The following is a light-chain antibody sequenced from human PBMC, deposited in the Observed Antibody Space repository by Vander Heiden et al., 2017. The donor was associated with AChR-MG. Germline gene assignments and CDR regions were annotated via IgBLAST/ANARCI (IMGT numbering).Light chain of an antibody. CDR1: QSISSW. CDR3: QQYNGSLRT. V-gene: IGKV1-5*03. CDR2: KAS. J-gene: IGKJ1*01. Sequence: DIQMTQSPSTLSASVGDRVTITCRASQSISSWLAWYQQKPGKAPKLLIYKASNLESGVPSRFSGSGSGTEFTLTISSLQPDDFATYYCQQYNGSLRTFCQGTKVDIK.